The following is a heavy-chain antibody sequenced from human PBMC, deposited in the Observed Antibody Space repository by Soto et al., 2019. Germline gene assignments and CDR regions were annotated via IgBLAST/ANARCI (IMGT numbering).Heavy chain of an antibody. CDR3: AREVAATDAFDI. J-gene: IGHJ3*02. V-gene: IGHV1-18*01. Sequence: ASVKVSCKASGYSFTIYGISWVRQAPGQGLEWMGWISAYNGNTNYAQKLQGRVTMTTDTSTSTAYMELRSLRSDDTAVYYCAREVAATDAFDIWGQGTMVTVSS. CDR1: GYSFTIYG. CDR2: ISAYNGNT. D-gene: IGHD2-15*01.